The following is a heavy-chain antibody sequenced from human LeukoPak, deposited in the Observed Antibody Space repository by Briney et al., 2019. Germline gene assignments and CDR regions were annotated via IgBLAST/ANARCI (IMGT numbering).Heavy chain of an antibody. Sequence: SETLSLTCTVSGGSISSYYWSWIRQPAGKGLEWIGRIYTSGSTNYNPSLKSRVTMSVDTSKNQFSLKLSSVTAADTAVYYCARGRIYCSGGSCSIFDYWGQGTLVTVSS. D-gene: IGHD2-15*01. CDR1: GGSISSYY. V-gene: IGHV4-4*07. CDR3: ARGRIYCSGGSCSIFDY. J-gene: IGHJ4*02. CDR2: IYTSGST.